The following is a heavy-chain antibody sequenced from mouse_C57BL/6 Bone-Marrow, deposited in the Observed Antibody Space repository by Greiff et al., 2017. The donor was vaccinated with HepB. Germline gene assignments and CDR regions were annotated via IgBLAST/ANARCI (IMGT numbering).Heavy chain of an antibody. Sequence: VQLQQSGAELVRPGASVKLSCTASGFNIKDDYMHWVKQRPEQGLEWIGWIDPENGDTEYASNFQGKATITADTSSNTAYLQLSSLTSEDTAVYYCTAEGYYYGGYFDVWGTGTTVTVSS. D-gene: IGHD1-1*01. J-gene: IGHJ1*03. CDR2: IDPENGDT. CDR1: GFNIKDDY. CDR3: TAEGYYYGGYFDV. V-gene: IGHV14-4*01.